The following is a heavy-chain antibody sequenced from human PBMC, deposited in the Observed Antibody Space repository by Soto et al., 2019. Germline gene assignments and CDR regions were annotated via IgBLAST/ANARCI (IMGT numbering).Heavy chain of an antibody. CDR2: IHWDDDK. V-gene: IGHV2-5*02. CDR1: GFSLSTSGEG. D-gene: IGHD1-1*01. J-gene: IGHJ4*02. CDR3: AHTGNYELRPDY. Sequence: QITLKESGPTLVKPTQTLTLTCTFSGFSLSTSGEGVCWIRQPPGQAPEWLALIHWDDDKRYSPSLKSRLTVTKDTSKNQVVLTMTNMGPVDTATYYCAHTGNYELRPDYWGQGTLVTVSS.